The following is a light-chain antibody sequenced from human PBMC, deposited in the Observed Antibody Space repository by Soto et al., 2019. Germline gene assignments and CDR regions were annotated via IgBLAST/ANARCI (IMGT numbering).Light chain of an antibody. CDR2: EVS. V-gene: IGLV2-8*01. CDR1: SSDVGGYNY. Sequence: QSALTQPPSASGSPGQSVTISCTGTSSDVGGYNYVSWYQQHPGKAPQTMIYEVSKRPSGVPDRFSGSKSGNTASLTASGLQAEDEADYYCSSYAGSNNVVVFGGGTKVTVL. J-gene: IGLJ2*01. CDR3: SSYAGSNNVVV.